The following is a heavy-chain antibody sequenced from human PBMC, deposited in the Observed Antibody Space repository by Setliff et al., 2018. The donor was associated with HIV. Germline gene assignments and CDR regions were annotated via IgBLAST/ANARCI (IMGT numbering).Heavy chain of an antibody. CDR3: ARGKDPGLYFDN. D-gene: IGHD2-15*01. J-gene: IGHJ4*02. CDR1: GGSISSTNYF. Sequence: SETLSLTCTVSGGSISSTNYFWGWIRQPPGKGLEWIGTIYYHGSTYYNPSLKSRLTVSIDTSKNHLSLKVISVSVADTAMYFCARGKDPGLYFDNWRQGTLVTSPQ. V-gene: IGHV4-39*07. CDR2: IYYHGST.